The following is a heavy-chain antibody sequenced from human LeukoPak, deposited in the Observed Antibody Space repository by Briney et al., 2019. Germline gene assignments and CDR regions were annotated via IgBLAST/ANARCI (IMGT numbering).Heavy chain of an antibody. Sequence: GRSLRLSCTASGFTFSSSGMHWVRQAPGKGLKWVAVISDDGSKKFCADSVKGRFTISRDNSKNTLYLQMNSLRPEDTAVYYCAKDLHYWGQGTLVTVSS. CDR1: GFTFSSSG. CDR2: ISDDGSKK. CDR3: AKDLHY. J-gene: IGHJ4*02. V-gene: IGHV3-30*18.